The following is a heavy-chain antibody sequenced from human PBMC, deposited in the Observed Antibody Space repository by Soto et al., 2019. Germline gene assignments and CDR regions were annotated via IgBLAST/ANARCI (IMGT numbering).Heavy chain of an antibody. CDR3: AKEDTSSGSLDY. CDR2: ISDSGATT. J-gene: IGHJ4*02. V-gene: IGHV3-23*01. Sequence: GGSLRLSCAASVFPFGENAMCWVRQAPGKGLEWVSGISDSGATTYYADSVRGRFTISRDNSKNTLYLQMKSLRAEDSASYYCAKEDTSSGSLDYWGQGALVTVSS. D-gene: IGHD6-19*01. CDR1: VFPFGENA.